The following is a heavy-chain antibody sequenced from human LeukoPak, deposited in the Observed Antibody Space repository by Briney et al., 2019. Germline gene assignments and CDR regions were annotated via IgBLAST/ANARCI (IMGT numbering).Heavy chain of an antibody. CDR2: ISGSGDTT. D-gene: IGHD2-2*01. Sequence: GGSLRLSCGASGFTFNDYYMTWIRQAPGKGLEWVSGISGSGDTTYDADSVKGRLTISRDNSKNTLYLQMNSLRAEDTAVYYCVKHSAPVLAAARFDYWGQGTLVTVSS. CDR1: GFTFNDYY. V-gene: IGHV3-23*01. J-gene: IGHJ4*02. CDR3: VKHSAPVLAAARFDY.